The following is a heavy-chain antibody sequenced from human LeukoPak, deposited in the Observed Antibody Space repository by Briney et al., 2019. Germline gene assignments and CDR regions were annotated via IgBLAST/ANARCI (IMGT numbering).Heavy chain of an antibody. J-gene: IGHJ4*02. CDR1: GFTFSSYG. CDR3: AKIHIVVVPAANY. V-gene: IGHV3-30*02. CDR2: IRYDGSNK. Sequence: GGSLRLSCAASGFTFSSYGMHWVRQAPGKGLEWVAFIRYDGSNKYYADSVKGRFTISRDNSKNTLYLQMNSLRAEDTAVYYCAKIHIVVVPAANYWGQGTLVTVSS. D-gene: IGHD2-2*01.